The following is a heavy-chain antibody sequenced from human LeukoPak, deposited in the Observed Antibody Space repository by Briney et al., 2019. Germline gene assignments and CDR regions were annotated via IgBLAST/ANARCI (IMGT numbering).Heavy chain of an antibody. V-gene: IGHV3-53*04. CDR3: ARVDTVMAYYIDL. D-gene: IGHD5-18*01. CDR2: IYSGGTT. Sequence: PGRSLRLSCAASGFTVSTNCMTWVRQAPRKGLEWVSTIYSGGTTSYADSVMGRFTISRHNSRNTLYLQMNSLRAEDTAVKYCARVDTVMAYYIDLWGQGTLVTVSS. CDR1: GFTVSTNC. J-gene: IGHJ5*02.